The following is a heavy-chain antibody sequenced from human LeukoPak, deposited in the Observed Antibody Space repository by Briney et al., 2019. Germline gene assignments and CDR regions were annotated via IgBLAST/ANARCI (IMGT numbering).Heavy chain of an antibody. D-gene: IGHD6-19*01. V-gene: IGHV3-11*06. Sequence: GGSLRLSCAASGFTFSDYYMSWIRQAPGKGLEWVSSISSSSSYIYYADSVKGRFTIFRDNAKNSLYLQMNSLRAEDTAVYYCARDSGSGLFDYWGQGTLVTVSS. CDR3: ARDSGSGLFDY. J-gene: IGHJ4*02. CDR2: ISSSSSYI. CDR1: GFTFSDYY.